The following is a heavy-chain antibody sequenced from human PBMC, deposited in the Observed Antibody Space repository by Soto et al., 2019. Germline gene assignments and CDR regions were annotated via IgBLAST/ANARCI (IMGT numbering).Heavy chain of an antibody. CDR2: INYSGST. D-gene: IGHD3-10*01. CDR3: ARENNYGSDSAPTYYFDY. CDR1: GGFIGSYH. V-gene: IGHV4-59*12. Sequence: PSETLSLTCTVSGGFIGSYHWSWFRLPPGKGLEWIGEINYSGSTNYNPSLKSRVTISVDTSKNQFSLKLSSVTAADTAVYYCARENNYGSDSAPTYYFDYWGQGTLVTVSS. J-gene: IGHJ4*02.